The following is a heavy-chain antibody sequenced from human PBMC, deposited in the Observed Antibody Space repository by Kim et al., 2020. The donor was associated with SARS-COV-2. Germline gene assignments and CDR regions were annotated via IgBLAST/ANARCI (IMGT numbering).Heavy chain of an antibody. CDR2: INSDGSST. CDR1: GFTFSSYW. D-gene: IGHD5-12*01. CDR3: ARDKRYVRVATIDYGMDV. V-gene: IGHV3-74*01. J-gene: IGHJ6*02. Sequence: GGSLRLSCAASGFTFSSYWMHWVRQAPGKGLVWVSRINSDGSSTSYADSVKGRFTISRDNAKNTLYLQMNSLRAEDTAVYYYARDKRYVRVATIDYGMDVWGQGTTVTVSS.